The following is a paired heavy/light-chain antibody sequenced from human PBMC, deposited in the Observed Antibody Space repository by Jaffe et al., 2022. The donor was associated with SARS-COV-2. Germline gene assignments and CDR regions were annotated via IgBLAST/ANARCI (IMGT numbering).Heavy chain of an antibody. J-gene: IGHJ4*02. Sequence: QVQLQQWGAGLLKPSETLSLTCAVYGGSFSGYYWSWIRQPPGKGLEWIGEINHSGSTNYNPSLKSRVTISVDTSKNQFSLKLSSVTAADTAVYYCARLRVYCTNGVCYTHFDYWGQGTLVTVSS. CDR2: INHSGST. CDR1: GGSFSGYY. V-gene: IGHV4-34*01. D-gene: IGHD2-8*01. CDR3: ARLRVYCTNGVCYTHFDY.
Light chain of an antibody. CDR1: SLRSYY. J-gene: IGLJ1*01. Sequence: SSELTQDPAVSVALGQTVRITCQGDSLRSYYASWYQQKPGQAPVLVIYGKNNRPSGIPDRFSGSSSGNTASLTITGAQAEDEADYYCNSRDSSGNHPFGTGTKVTVL. CDR3: NSRDSSGNHP. CDR2: GKN. V-gene: IGLV3-19*01.